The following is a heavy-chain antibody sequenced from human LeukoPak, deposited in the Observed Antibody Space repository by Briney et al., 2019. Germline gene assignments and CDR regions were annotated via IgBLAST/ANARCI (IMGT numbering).Heavy chain of an antibody. CDR2: ISSSSSTI. V-gene: IGHV3-48*01. D-gene: IGHD3-3*01. Sequence: PGGSPRLSCAASGFTFSSYSMNWVRQAPGKGLEWVSYISSSSSTIYYADSVKGRFTISRDNAKNSLYLQMNSLRAEDTAVYYCARSYYDFWSAETPFDYWGQGTLVTVSS. CDR3: ARSYYDFWSAETPFDY. CDR1: GFTFSSYS. J-gene: IGHJ4*02.